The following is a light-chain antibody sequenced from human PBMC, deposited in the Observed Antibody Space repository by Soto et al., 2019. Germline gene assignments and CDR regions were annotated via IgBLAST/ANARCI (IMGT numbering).Light chain of an antibody. V-gene: IGKV1-5*03. CDR3: QQYKSYSVFT. J-gene: IGKJ3*01. Sequence: DIQMTQSPSTLSSSVGDRVIITCRASQSLNSWLAWYQQKPGKAPKLLIYKTSSLESGVPSRFSGSGSGTEFTLTISSLQPDDFASYYCQQYKSYSVFTFGPGTKVDIK. CDR2: KTS. CDR1: QSLNSW.